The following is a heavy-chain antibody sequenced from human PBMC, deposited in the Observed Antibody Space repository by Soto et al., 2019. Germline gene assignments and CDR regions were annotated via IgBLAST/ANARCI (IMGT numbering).Heavy chain of an antibody. J-gene: IGHJ6*04. CDR2: IYPGDSDT. Sequence: PGESLKISCKGSGYSFTSYWIGWVRQMPGKGLEWMGIIYPGDSDTRYSPSFQGQVTISADKSISTAYLQWSSLKASDTAMYYCARQPEYYYGSGRNLPWYYGMDVWGKETTVTVSS. CDR3: ARQPEYYYGSGRNLPWYYGMDV. D-gene: IGHD3-10*01. CDR1: GYSFTSYW. V-gene: IGHV5-51*01.